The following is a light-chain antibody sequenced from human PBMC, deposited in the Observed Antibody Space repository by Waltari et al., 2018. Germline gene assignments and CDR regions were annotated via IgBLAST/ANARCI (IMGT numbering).Light chain of an antibody. CDR2: YDS. V-gene: IGLV3-21*04. Sequence: SYVLTQPPSVSVAPGKTARITCGGNNSGSKSVHWYQQKPGQAPVLVIYYDSDRPSGIPVRLSGSNSGNTATLTISRVEAGDEADYYCQVWDSSSDHVVFGGGTKLTVL. J-gene: IGLJ2*01. CDR1: NSGSKS. CDR3: QVWDSSSDHVV.